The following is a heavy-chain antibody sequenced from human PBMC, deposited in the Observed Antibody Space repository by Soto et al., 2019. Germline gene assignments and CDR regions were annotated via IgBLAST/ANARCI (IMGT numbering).Heavy chain of an antibody. CDR3: AKGARSSYYYGLDV. J-gene: IGHJ6*02. Sequence: GGSLRLSCAASGFTFSNYAMSWVRQAPGKGLEWVSGISGSGGSTVYADSVKGRFTISRDNSENTLYLQMNSLRAEDMALYYCAKGARSSYYYGLDVWGQGTTVTVSS. D-gene: IGHD6-6*01. CDR2: ISGSGGST. CDR1: GFTFSNYA. V-gene: IGHV3-23*01.